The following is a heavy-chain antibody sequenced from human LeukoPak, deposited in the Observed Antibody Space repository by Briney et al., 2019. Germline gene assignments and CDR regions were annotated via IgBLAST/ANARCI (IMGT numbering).Heavy chain of an antibody. Sequence: PGRSLRLSCADSGFTFNGYAMHWVRQGPGKGLEWVSGISWNSGNIGYADSVKGRFTISRDNAKNSLYLQMNSLRVEDTAFYYCAKGRLTGTTFFDSWGQGTLVTVSS. J-gene: IGHJ4*02. V-gene: IGHV3-9*01. CDR2: ISWNSGNI. CDR1: GFTFNGYA. CDR3: AKGRLTGTTFFDS. D-gene: IGHD1-7*01.